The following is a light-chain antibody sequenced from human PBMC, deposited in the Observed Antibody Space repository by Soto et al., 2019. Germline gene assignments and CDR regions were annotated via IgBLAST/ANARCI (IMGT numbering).Light chain of an antibody. CDR2: EVS. V-gene: IGLV2-23*02. CDR3: CSYAGSSTYV. CDR1: SSDVGSYNL. J-gene: IGLJ1*01. Sequence: QSVLTQPAPVSGSPGQSITISCTGTSSDVGSYNLVSWYQQHPGKAPKLMIYEVSKRPSGVSNRFSGSKSGNTASLTISGLQAEDEADYSCCSYAGSSTYVFGTGTKVTVL.